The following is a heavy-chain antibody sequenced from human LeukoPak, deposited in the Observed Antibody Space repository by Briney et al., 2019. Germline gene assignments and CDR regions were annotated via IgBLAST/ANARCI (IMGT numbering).Heavy chain of an antibody. CDR1: GFTFSSYG. Sequence: GGSLRLSCAASGFTFSSYGMSWVRQAPGKGLEWVSGISGSDSSTYYADSVKGRFTISRDKSKNTLYLQMNSLRADDTAVYYCANAGITISFFDYWGQGTLVTVSS. D-gene: IGHD3-3*01. CDR2: ISGSDSST. V-gene: IGHV3-23*01. J-gene: IGHJ4*02. CDR3: ANAGITISFFDY.